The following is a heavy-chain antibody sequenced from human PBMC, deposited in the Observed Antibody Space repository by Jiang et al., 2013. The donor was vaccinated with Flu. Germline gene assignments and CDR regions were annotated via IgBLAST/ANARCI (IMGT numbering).Heavy chain of an antibody. J-gene: IGHJ6*02. CDR2: INTNTGNP. Sequence: QSGSELKKPGASVKVSCKASGYTFTSYAMNWVRQAPGQGLEWMGWINTNTGNPTYAQGFTGRFVFSLDTSVSTAYLQISSLKAEDTAVYYCAREGDCSSTSCTDYYYYGMGVWGQGTTVTVSS. CDR3: AREGDCSSTSCTDYYYYGMGV. CDR1: GYTFTSYA. D-gene: IGHD2-2*01. V-gene: IGHV7-4-1*02.